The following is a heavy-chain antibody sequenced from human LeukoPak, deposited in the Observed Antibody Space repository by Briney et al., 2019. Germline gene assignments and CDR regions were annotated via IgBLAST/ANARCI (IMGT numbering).Heavy chain of an antibody. CDR2: IYHSGST. Sequence: TSSETLSLTCTVSGYSISSGYYWGWIRQPPGKGLEWIGSIYHSGSTYYNPSLKSRVTISVDTSKNQFSLKLSSVTAADTAVYFCARGPYSYDSSGAFDIWGQGTMVTVSS. V-gene: IGHV4-38-2*02. CDR1: GYSISSGYY. D-gene: IGHD3-22*01. J-gene: IGHJ3*02. CDR3: ARGPYSYDSSGAFDI.